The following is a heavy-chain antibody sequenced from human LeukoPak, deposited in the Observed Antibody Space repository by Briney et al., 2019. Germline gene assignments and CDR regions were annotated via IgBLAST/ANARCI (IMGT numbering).Heavy chain of an antibody. CDR1: GFTFSSYW. V-gene: IGHV3-74*01. CDR3: GRENRGALDS. D-gene: IGHD3-10*01. CDR2: INNDGSST. Sequence: GGTLRLSCAASGFTFSSYWMHWIRQAPGKGLVWVSRINNDGSSTSNADPVKGRFTISRDNGKNTLYLQMNSRRAEDTAMYYCGRENRGALDSWGQGRMV. J-gene: IGHJ3*02.